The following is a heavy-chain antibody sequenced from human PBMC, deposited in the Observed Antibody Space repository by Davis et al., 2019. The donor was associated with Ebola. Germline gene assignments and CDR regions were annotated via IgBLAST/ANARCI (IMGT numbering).Heavy chain of an antibody. CDR1: GFTFSSYS. CDR2: ISSSSSYI. V-gene: IGHV3-21*01. D-gene: IGHD2-15*01. Sequence: GGSLRLSCAASGFTFSSYSMNWVRQAPGKGLEWVSTISSSSSYIYYADSVKARFTISRDHAKNSLYLQMNSLRAEETAVYYCARYCSGGSCYRDYWGQGTLVTVSS. CDR3: ARYCSGGSCYRDY. J-gene: IGHJ4*02.